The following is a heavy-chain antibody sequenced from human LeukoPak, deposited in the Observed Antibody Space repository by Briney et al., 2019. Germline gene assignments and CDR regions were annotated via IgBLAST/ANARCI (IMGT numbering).Heavy chain of an antibody. CDR3: AKGYDSSGYPEVLGYFDY. J-gene: IGHJ4*02. D-gene: IGHD3-22*01. CDR2: ISGSGGST. CDR1: GFTFSDYW. V-gene: IGHV3-23*01. Sequence: PGGSLRLSCAVSGFTFSDYWMSWVRQAPGKGLEWVSAISGSGGSTYYADSVKGRFTISRDNSKNTLYLQMNSLRAEDTAVYYCAKGYDSSGYPEVLGYFDYWGQGTLVTVSS.